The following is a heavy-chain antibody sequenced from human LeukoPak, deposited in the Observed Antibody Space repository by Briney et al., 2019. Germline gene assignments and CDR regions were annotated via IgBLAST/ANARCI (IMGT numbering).Heavy chain of an antibody. Sequence: SETLSLTCAVSGGSISSSNWWSWVRQPPGKGLEWIGEIYHSGSTNYNPSLKSRVTISVDKSKNQFSLKLSSVTAADTAVYYCARTGYSGGWYFDYWGQGTLVTVSS. V-gene: IGHV4-4*02. CDR2: IYHSGST. J-gene: IGHJ4*02. CDR3: ARTGYSGGWYFDY. D-gene: IGHD6-19*01. CDR1: GGSISSSNW.